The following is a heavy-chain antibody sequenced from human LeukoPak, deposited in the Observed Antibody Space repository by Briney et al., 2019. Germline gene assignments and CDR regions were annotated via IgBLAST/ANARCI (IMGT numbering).Heavy chain of an antibody. J-gene: IGHJ4*02. Sequence: GGSLRLSCAASGFTVSTHYMSWVRQTPGKGLEWVSVIYSGGSTYYADSVKGRFTISRDNSKNTLYLQMNSLRAEDTAVYYCARGAGYYDSSGYVVYYFDYWGQGTLVTVSS. D-gene: IGHD3-22*01. CDR3: ARGAGYYDSSGYVVYYFDY. V-gene: IGHV3-53*01. CDR2: IYSGGST. CDR1: GFTVSTHY.